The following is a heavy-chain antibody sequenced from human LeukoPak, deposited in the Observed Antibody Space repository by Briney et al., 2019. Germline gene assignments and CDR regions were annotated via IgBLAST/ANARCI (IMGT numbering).Heavy chain of an antibody. D-gene: IGHD6-19*01. CDR1: GFTFSSYA. CDR2: ISYDGSNK. V-gene: IGHV3-30-3*01. J-gene: IGHJ4*02. Sequence: GRSLRLSCAASGFTFSSYATHWVRQAPGKGLEWVAVISYDGSNKYYADSVKGRFTISRDNSKNTLYLQMNSLRAEDTAVYYCARDVAPYSSGWYMGYWGQGTLVTVSS. CDR3: ARDVAPYSSGWYMGY.